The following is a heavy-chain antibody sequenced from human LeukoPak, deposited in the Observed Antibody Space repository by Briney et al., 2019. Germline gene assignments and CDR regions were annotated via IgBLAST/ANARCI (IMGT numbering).Heavy chain of an antibody. V-gene: IGHV1-18*04. Sequence: ASVKVSCKASGYTFTSYYMHWVRQAPGQGLEWMGWISAYNGNTNYAQKLQGRVTMTTDTSTSTAYMELRSLRSDDTAVYYCAISVVGIAAASIFDYWGQGTLVTVSS. D-gene: IGHD6-13*01. CDR3: AISVVGIAAASIFDY. J-gene: IGHJ4*02. CDR1: GYTFTSYY. CDR2: ISAYNGNT.